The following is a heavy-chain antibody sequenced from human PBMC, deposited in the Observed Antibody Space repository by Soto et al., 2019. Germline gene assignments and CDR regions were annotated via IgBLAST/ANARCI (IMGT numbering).Heavy chain of an antibody. D-gene: IGHD6-13*01. CDR1: GFTFSSYA. Sequence: GGSLRLSCAASGFTFSSYAMSWVRQAPGKGLEWVSAISGSGGSTYYADSVKGRFTISRDNSKNTLYLQMNSLRAEDTAVYYCAKDRVRIAAAGTGYYYHGMDVWGQGTTGTVS. CDR2: ISGSGGST. V-gene: IGHV3-23*01. J-gene: IGHJ6*02. CDR3: AKDRVRIAAAGTGYYYHGMDV.